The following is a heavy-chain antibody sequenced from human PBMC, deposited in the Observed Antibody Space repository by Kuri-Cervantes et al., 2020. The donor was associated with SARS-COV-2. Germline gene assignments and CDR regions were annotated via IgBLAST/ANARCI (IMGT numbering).Heavy chain of an antibody. CDR2: FDPEDGET. CDR1: GYTLTELS. Sequence: ASVKVSCKVSGYTLTELSMHWVRQAPGKGLEWMGGFDPEDGETIYAQKFQGRVTMTEDTSTDTAYMEPSSLRSEDTAVYYCAREIPAAMGTNWFDPWGQGTLVTVSS. D-gene: IGHD2-2*01. V-gene: IGHV1-24*01. J-gene: IGHJ5*02. CDR3: AREIPAAMGTNWFDP.